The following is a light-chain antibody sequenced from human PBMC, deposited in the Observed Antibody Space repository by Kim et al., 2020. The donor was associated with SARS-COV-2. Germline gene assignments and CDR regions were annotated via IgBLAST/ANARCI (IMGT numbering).Light chain of an antibody. V-gene: IGKV3-20*01. CDR1: QSVSSSN. Sequence: EIVLTQSPGTLSLSPGERVTLSCRASQSVSSSNLAWYQQKPGQAPRLLIYGASSRATGIPDRFSGSGSGTDFTLTISRLEPEDFAVYYCQQYGSSWTFGQGTKVDIK. CDR3: QQYGSSWT. CDR2: GAS. J-gene: IGKJ1*01.